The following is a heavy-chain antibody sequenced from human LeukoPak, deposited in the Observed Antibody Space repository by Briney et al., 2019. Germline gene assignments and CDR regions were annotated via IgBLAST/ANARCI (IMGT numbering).Heavy chain of an antibody. CDR1: VGTFSSYA. Sequence: SVKVSCKASVGTFSSYAISWVRQAPGQGLEWMGGIIPIFGTANYAQKFQGRVTITMDESTSTAYMELSSLRSDDTAVYYCAREGWYSSSWPDAFDIWGQGTMVTVSS. D-gene: IGHD6-13*01. CDR2: IIPIFGTA. J-gene: IGHJ3*02. CDR3: AREGWYSSSWPDAFDI. V-gene: IGHV1-69*05.